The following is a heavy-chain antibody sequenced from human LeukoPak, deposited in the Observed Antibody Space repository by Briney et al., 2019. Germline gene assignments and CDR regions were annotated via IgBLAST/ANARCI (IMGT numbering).Heavy chain of an antibody. CDR1: GYTFTGYY. J-gene: IGHJ4*02. CDR3: ASSMPHSSSWYVGRY. Sequence: ASVKVSCKASGYTFTGYYMHWVRQAPGQGLEWMGIINPSGGSTSYAQKFQGRVTMTRDTSTSTVYMELSSLRSEDTAVYYCASSMPHSSSWYVGRYWGQGTLVTVSS. D-gene: IGHD6-13*01. CDR2: INPSGGST. V-gene: IGHV1-46*01.